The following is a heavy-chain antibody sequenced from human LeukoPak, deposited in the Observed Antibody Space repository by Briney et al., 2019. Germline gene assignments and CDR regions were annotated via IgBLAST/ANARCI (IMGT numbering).Heavy chain of an antibody. V-gene: IGHV4-30-2*01. CDR1: GGSISSGGYS. CDR3: ARLVAATGNFDY. J-gene: IGHJ4*02. Sequence: PSETLSHTCAVSGGSISSGGYSWSWIRQPPGKGLEWIGYIYHSGSTYYNPSLKSRVTISVDRSKNQFSLKLSSVTAADTAVYYCARLVAATGNFDYWGQGTLATVSS. D-gene: IGHD6-13*01. CDR2: IYHSGST.